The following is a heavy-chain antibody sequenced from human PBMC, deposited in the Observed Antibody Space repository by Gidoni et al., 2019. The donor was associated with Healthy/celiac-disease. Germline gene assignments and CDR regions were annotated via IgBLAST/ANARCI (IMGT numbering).Heavy chain of an antibody. CDR1: GGSFSGYH. J-gene: IGHJ5*02. V-gene: IGHV4-34*01. Sequence: QVQLQQWGAGLLKPSETLSLPCAVYGGSFSGYHWSWIRQPPWKGLEWIGEINHSGSTNYNPSLKSRVTISVDTSKNQFSLKLSSVTAADTAVYYCARGLNDYGDYVGGLRVYGWFDPWGQGTLVTVSS. CDR2: INHSGST. CDR3: ARGLNDYGDYVGGLRVYGWFDP. D-gene: IGHD4-17*01.